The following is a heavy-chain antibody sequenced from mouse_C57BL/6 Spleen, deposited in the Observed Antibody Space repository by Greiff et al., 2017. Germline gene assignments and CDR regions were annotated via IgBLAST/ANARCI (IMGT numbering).Heavy chain of an antibody. V-gene: IGHV1-64*01. CDR1: GYTFTSYW. CDR2: IHPNSGST. Sequence: QVQLQQPGAELVKPGASVKLSCKASGYTFTSYWMNWVKQRPGQGLEWIGMIHPNSGSTNYNEKFKSKATLTVNKSSSTAYMQLSSLTADDSAVYCCAICYYGSFDDWGQGTTLTVSS. D-gene: IGHD1-1*01. J-gene: IGHJ2*01. CDR3: AICYYGSFDD.